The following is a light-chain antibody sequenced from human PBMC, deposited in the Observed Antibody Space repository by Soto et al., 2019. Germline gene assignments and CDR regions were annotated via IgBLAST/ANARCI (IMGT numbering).Light chain of an antibody. CDR2: EVS. Sequence: GSPGQSIPISCTGTNSDVGSYNLVSWYQQHPGKAPKLMIYEVSKRPSGVSNRFSGSKSGNTASLTISGLQAEDEADYYCCSYAGSSTFYVFGTGTKVTGL. CDR3: CSYAGSSTFYV. V-gene: IGLV2-23*02. CDR1: NSDVGSYNL. J-gene: IGLJ1*01.